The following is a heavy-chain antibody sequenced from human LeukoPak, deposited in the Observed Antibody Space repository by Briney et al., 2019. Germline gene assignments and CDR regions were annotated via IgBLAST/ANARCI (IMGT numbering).Heavy chain of an antibody. CDR3: ARGGRQYYGDFDY. V-gene: IGHV4-34*01. CDR2: INHSGST. CDR1: GGSFSGYY. Sequence: SETLSLTCAVYGGSFSGYYWSWIRQPPGKGLEWIGEINHSGSTNYNPSLKSRVTISVDTSKNQFSLKLSSVTAADTAVYYCARGGRQYYGDFDYWGQGTLVTVSS. J-gene: IGHJ4*02. D-gene: IGHD4-17*01.